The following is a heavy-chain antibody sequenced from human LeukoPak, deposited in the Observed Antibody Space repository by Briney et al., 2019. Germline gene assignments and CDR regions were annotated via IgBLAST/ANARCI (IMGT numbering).Heavy chain of an antibody. V-gene: IGHV4-59*12. J-gene: IGHJ3*02. D-gene: IGHD3-22*01. Sequence: PSETLSLTCTVSGGSISSYYWGWIRQPPGKGLEWIANIYSSGNTYYNPSLKSRVTISVDTSKNQFSLKLRSVTAADTAVYYCASYDSSAYDAFHIWGQGTMVIVSS. CDR1: GGSISSYY. CDR3: ASYDSSAYDAFHI. CDR2: IYSSGNT.